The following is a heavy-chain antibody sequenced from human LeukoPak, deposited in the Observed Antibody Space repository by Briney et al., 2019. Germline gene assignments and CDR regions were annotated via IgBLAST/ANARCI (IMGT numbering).Heavy chain of an antibody. CDR3: ARDPDYYDSSGPGY. D-gene: IGHD3-22*01. CDR2: ISSSSSYI. V-gene: IGHV3-21*01. J-gene: IGHJ4*02. CDR1: GFTFSSYS. Sequence: GGSLRLSCAASGFTFSSYSMNWVRQAPGKGLEWVSSISSSSSYIYYADSVKGRFTISRDNAKNSLYLQMNSLRAEGTAVYYCARDPDYYDSSGPGYWGQGTLVTVSS.